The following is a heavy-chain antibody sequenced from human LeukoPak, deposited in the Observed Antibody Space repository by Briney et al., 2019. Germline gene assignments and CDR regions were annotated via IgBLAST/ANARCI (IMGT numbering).Heavy chain of an antibody. CDR2: ISSNGGST. Sequence: PGGSLRLSCSASGFTFSRYAMHWVRQAPGKGLEYVSAISSNGGSTYYADSVKGRFTISRDNAKNSLYLQMNSLRAEDTAVYYCAREQIDTISWPFGIDYWGQGTLVTVSS. J-gene: IGHJ4*02. CDR1: GFTFSRYA. CDR3: AREQIDTISWPFGIDY. V-gene: IGHV3-64*04. D-gene: IGHD6-13*01.